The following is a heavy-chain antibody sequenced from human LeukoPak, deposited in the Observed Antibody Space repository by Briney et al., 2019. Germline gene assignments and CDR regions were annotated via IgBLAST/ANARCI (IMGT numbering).Heavy chain of an antibody. CDR1: GGSISSGDYI. D-gene: IGHD4-11*01. CDR2: MHYGGSP. CDR3: TRGLPTDKIDY. Sequence: SETLSLTCTVSGGSISSGDYIWTWIRQPPGKGLEWIGRMHYGGSPSYNPSLQSRVTISADTSKNQFSLNLYSVTAADTAAYYCTRGLPTDKIDYWGQGTLVTVSS. J-gene: IGHJ4*02. V-gene: IGHV4-30-4*01.